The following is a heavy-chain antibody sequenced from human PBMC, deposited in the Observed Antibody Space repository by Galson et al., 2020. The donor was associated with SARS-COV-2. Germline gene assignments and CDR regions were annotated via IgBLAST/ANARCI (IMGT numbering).Heavy chain of an antibody. CDR2: LYSSGIT. J-gene: IGHJ3*01. CDR1: GFSVSGNY. V-gene: IGHV3-66*01. CDR3: VRDRKDDFGDYVNGAFDF. Sequence: GESLKISCAASGFSVSGNYMNWARQAPGKGLEWVSVLYSSGITYYSDSVKGRFIISRDNSKNTLYLQMNSLRAEDTAVYYCVRDRKDDFGDYVNGAFDFWGQGTMVSVSS. D-gene: IGHD4-17*01.